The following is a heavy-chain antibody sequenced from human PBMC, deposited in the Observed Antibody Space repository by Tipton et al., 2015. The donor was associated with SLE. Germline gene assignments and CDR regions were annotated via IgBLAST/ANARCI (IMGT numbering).Heavy chain of an antibody. J-gene: IGHJ6*02. CDR1: GFTFSSYS. V-gene: IGHV3-21*03. Sequence: SLRLSCAASGFTFSSYSMNWVRQAPGKGLEWVSSISSSSSYIYYADSVKGRFTISRDNAKNSLYLQMNSLRAEDTAVYYCARGGNYGVEYYYGMDVWGQGTTVTVSS. CDR2: ISSSSSYI. CDR3: ARGGNYGVEYYYGMDV. D-gene: IGHD4-17*01.